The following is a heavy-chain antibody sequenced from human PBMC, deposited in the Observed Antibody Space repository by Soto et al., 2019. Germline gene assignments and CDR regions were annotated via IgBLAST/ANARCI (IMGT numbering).Heavy chain of an antibody. D-gene: IGHD2-21*02. V-gene: IGHV3-23*01. CDR1: GFTFSNYA. CDR3: AKAYCGGNCYYQIYY. J-gene: IGHJ4*02. Sequence: GLSLRLSCAASGFTFSNYAMSWVRQAPGKGLEWVSGISGSGGNTYYADSVKGRFTISRDNSKNTLYLQMNSLRAEDTAVYYCAKAYCGGNCYYQIYYWGQGTLVTVSS. CDR2: ISGSGGNT.